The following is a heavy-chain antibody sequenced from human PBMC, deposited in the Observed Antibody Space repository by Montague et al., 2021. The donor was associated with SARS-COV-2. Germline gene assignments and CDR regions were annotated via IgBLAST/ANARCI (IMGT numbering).Heavy chain of an antibody. CDR3: ARGGLAWKSGY. Sequence: SLRLSCAASGFTFDIYYMHWVRQSPGKGLVWVSRINGDGRSTDYADFVKGRFTISRDNAKRVLYLQMNSLRVDDAATYYCARGGLAWKSGYWGQGTPVSVSS. V-gene: IGHV3-74*01. J-gene: IGHJ4*02. CDR2: INGDGRST. D-gene: IGHD1-1*01. CDR1: GFTFDIYY.